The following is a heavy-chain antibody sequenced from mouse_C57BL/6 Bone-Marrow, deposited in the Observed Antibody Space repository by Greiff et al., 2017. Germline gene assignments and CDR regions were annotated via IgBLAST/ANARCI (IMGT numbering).Heavy chain of an antibody. Sequence: VQLQQPGAELVKPGASVKLSCKASGYTFTSYWMHWVKQRPGQGLEWIGMIHPNSGSTNYNEKFKSKATLTVDKSSSTAYMQPSSLTSEDSAVYYCARRYDGYFPWFAYWGQGTLVTVSA. J-gene: IGHJ3*01. CDR2: IHPNSGST. CDR1: GYTFTSYW. V-gene: IGHV1-64*01. D-gene: IGHD2-3*01. CDR3: ARRYDGYFPWFAY.